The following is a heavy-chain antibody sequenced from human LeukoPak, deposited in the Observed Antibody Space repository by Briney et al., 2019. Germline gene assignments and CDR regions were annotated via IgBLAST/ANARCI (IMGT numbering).Heavy chain of an antibody. CDR3: AKTVRFGELQDY. Sequence: PGRSLRLSCAGSGFTISDYGMHWVRQAPGKGLEWVAFIRYDGSNKYYADSVKGRFTISRDNSKNTLYLQMNSLRAEDTAVYYCAKTVRFGELQDYWGQGTLVTVSS. J-gene: IGHJ4*02. CDR1: GFTISDYG. CDR2: IRYDGSNK. V-gene: IGHV3-30*02. D-gene: IGHD3-10*01.